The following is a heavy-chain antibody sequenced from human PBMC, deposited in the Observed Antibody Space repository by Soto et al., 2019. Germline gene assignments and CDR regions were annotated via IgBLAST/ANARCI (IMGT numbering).Heavy chain of an antibody. V-gene: IGHV4-4*02. CDR1: GGSISSSNW. J-gene: IGHJ5*02. Sequence: PSETLSLTCAVSGGSISSSNWWSWVRQPPGKGLEWIGEIYHSGSTNYNPSLKSRVTISVDKSKNQFSLKLSSVTAADKAVYYCARVGSDDFWSGSFNWFDPWGQGTLVTVSS. D-gene: IGHD3-3*01. CDR3: ARVGSDDFWSGSFNWFDP. CDR2: IYHSGST.